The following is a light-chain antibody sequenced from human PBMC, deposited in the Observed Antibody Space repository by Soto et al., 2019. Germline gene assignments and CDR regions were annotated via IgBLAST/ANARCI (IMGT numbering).Light chain of an antibody. CDR2: GNS. J-gene: IGLJ3*02. CDR3: QSYDSGLRGWV. V-gene: IGLV1-40*01. Sequence: QSVLTQPPSVSGAPGQRVTISCTGSSSNIGAGYDVHWYQQLPGTAPKLLIYGNSNRPSGVPDRFSGSKSGTSASLAITGLQAEDEVDYYCQSYDSGLRGWVFGGGTKLTVL. CDR1: SSNIGAGYD.